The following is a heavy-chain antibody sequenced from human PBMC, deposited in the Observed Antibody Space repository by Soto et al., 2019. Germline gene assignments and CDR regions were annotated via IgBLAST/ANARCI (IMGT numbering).Heavy chain of an antibody. CDR1: GFTFSSYA. Sequence: GGSLRLSCAASGFTFSSYAMSWVRQAPGRGLEWVSAISGSGGSTYYADSVKGRFTISRDNSKNTLYLQMNSLRAEDTAVYYCAKDPPVQQLALRGMDVWGQGTTVPVSS. D-gene: IGHD6-13*01. V-gene: IGHV3-23*01. J-gene: IGHJ6*02. CDR2: ISGSGGST. CDR3: AKDPPVQQLALRGMDV.